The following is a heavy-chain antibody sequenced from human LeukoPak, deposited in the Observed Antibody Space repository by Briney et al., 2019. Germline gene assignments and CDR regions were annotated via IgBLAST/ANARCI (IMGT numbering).Heavy chain of an antibody. CDR2: INWNGGST. Sequence: GGSLRLSCAASGFTFDDCGMSWVRQAPGKGLEWVSGINWNGGSTGYADSVKGRFTISRDNAKNSLYLQMNSLRAEDTALYYCARASSGWYGGDSWGQGTLVTVSS. CDR3: ARASSGWYGGDS. CDR1: GFTFDDCG. V-gene: IGHV3-20*04. D-gene: IGHD6-19*01. J-gene: IGHJ4*02.